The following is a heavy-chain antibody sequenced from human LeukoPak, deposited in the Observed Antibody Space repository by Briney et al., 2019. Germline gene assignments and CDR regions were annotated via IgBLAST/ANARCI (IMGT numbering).Heavy chain of an antibody. Sequence: SETLSLTCNVSRGSISSYYWSWIRQPPGKGLEWIGYIYYSGSTNYNPSLKSRVTISVDTSKNQFSLKLSSVTAADTAVYYCAAGATNYSYGMDVWGQGTTVTVSS. CDR1: RGSISSYY. V-gene: IGHV4-59*08. D-gene: IGHD1-26*01. CDR3: AAGATNYSYGMDV. CDR2: IYYSGST. J-gene: IGHJ6*02.